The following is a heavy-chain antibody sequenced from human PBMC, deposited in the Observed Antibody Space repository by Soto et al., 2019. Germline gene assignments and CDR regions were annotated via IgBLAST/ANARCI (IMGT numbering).Heavy chain of an antibody. CDR3: AHRWRIFAGYTNKHLCY. CDR1: GFSLSTSGVG. Sequence: QITLKESGPTLVKPTQTLTLTCTFSGFSLSTSGVGVGWIRQPPGKALEWLALIYWDDDKRYSPSLKSRLTITKDTSKYQVVLTMTNMDPVDTATYFCAHRWRIFAGYTNKHLCYCCQVTLVAVSS. J-gene: IGHJ4*02. CDR2: IYWDDDK. D-gene: IGHD3-9*01. V-gene: IGHV2-5*02.